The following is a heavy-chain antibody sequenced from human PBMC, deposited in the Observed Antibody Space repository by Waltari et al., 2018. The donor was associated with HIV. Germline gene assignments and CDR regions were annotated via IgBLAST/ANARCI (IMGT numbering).Heavy chain of an antibody. J-gene: IGHJ4*02. CDR2: INPSSGTT. CDR3: ARGLKAETTY. V-gene: IGHV1-46*01. D-gene: IGHD4-4*01. Sequence: QVQLVQSGAEVKRPGASVKVSCTASGYTFTTHYIHWVRQAPGQGLEWMGLINPSSGTTSYAQKFQGRITMTRDTSTTTVYMKLSSLTSDDTAVFYCARGLKAETTYWGQGTLVTVSS. CDR1: GYTFTTHY.